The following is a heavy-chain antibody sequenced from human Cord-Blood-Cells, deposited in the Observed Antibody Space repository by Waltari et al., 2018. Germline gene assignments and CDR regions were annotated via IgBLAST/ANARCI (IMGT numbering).Heavy chain of an antibody. J-gene: IGHJ4*02. CDR1: GYTLTELS. CDR2: FDPEESET. Sequence: QVQLVQSGAEVKKPGASVKVSCKVSGYTLTELSMHWVRQAPGKGLEGMGGFDPEESETIYAQKFQGRVTMTEDTSTDTAYMELSSLRSEDTAVYYCATDLPVNWGYKGGFDYWGQGTLVTVSS. V-gene: IGHV1-24*01. CDR3: ATDLPVNWGYKGGFDY. D-gene: IGHD7-27*01.